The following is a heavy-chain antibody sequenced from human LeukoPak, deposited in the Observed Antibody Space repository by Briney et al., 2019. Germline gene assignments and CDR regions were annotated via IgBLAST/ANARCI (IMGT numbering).Heavy chain of an antibody. D-gene: IGHD6-13*01. CDR2: IYHSGST. CDR1: GYSISSGYY. CDR3: ARAKPSIAAAGTIGY. V-gene: IGHV4-38-2*02. Sequence: PSETLSLTCTVSGYSISSGYYWGWIRQPPGKGLEWIGSIYHSGSTYYNPPLKSRVTISVDTSKNQFSLKLSSVTAADTAVYYCARAKPSIAAAGTIGYWGQGTLVTVSS. J-gene: IGHJ4*02.